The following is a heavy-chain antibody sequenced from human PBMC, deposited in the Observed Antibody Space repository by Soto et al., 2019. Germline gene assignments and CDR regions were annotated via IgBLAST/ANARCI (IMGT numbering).Heavy chain of an antibody. CDR3: ARERDRNGNDGAFDI. Sequence: PSETLSLTCTVSGPSVSSDYWNWIRQPPGKGLEWIGYMYYSGSTNYNPSLKSRVSISIDTSKNQVSLNLSSVTAADTAVYYCARERDRNGNDGAFDISGQGT. V-gene: IGHV4-59*02. CDR2: MYYSGST. CDR1: GPSVSSDY. J-gene: IGHJ3*02. D-gene: IGHD1-1*01.